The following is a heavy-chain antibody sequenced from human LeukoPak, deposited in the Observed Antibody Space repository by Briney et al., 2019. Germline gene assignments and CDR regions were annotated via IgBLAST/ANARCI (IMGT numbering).Heavy chain of an antibody. J-gene: IGHJ5*02. Sequence: PGGSLRLSCAASGFTFSKYWMLWVRQAPGKGLESVSRINTDGTVTTYADPVKGRFTISRDNAKNTLYLQMNSLRVEDTAIYYCARGPISSNPGTWGQGTLVTVSS. D-gene: IGHD2-2*01. V-gene: IGHV3-74*01. CDR1: GFTFSKYW. CDR3: ARGPISSNPGT. CDR2: INTDGTVT.